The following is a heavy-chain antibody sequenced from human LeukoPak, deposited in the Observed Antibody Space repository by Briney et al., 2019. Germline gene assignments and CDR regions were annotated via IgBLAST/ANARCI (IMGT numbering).Heavy chain of an antibody. V-gene: IGHV1-46*01. Sequence: GASVKVSCKASGYTFTSYGISWVRQAPGQGLEWMGIINPSGGSTSYAQKFQGRVTMTRDMSTSTVYMELSSLRSDDTAVYYCARIWIEATDGYWGQGTLVTVSS. CDR1: GYTFTSYG. J-gene: IGHJ4*02. CDR2: INPSGGST. CDR3: ARIWIEATDGY. D-gene: IGHD5-12*01.